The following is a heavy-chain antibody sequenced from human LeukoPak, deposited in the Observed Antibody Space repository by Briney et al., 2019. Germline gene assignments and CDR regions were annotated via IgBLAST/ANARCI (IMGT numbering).Heavy chain of an antibody. CDR3: AKGEYCSSTSCYYYYYYMDV. CDR2: ISGSGGST. CDR1: GFTFSSYA. D-gene: IGHD2-2*01. V-gene: IGHV3-23*01. J-gene: IGHJ6*03. Sequence: GGSLRLSCAASGFTFSSYAMSWVRQAPGKGLEWVSAISGSGGSTYYADSVKGRFTISRDNSKNTLYLQMNSLRAEDAAVYYCAKGEYCSSTSCYYYYYYMDVWGKGTTVTVSS.